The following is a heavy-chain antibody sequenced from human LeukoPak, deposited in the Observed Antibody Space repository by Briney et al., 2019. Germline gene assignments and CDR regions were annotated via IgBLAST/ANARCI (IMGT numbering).Heavy chain of an antibody. J-gene: IGHJ4*02. Sequence: SETLSLTWTVSGSFISSYYWSSVRQPPGKGLEWIGYMYYSGSTNYNPSLKSRVTISVDTSKNQFSLKLSSVTAADTAVYYCARFYVLYGSVFDYWGQGTPVTVSS. D-gene: IGHD3-10*01. V-gene: IGHV4-59*01. CDR3: ARFYVLYGSVFDY. CDR1: GSFISSYY. CDR2: MYYSGST.